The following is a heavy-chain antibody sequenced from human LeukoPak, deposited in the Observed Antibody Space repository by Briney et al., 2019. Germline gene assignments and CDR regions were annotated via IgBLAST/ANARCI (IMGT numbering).Heavy chain of an antibody. J-gene: IGHJ5*02. D-gene: IGHD3-16*01. CDR1: GFIFKDYW. CDR2: IKQDGSEK. CDR3: AKDAQPRSRWFDP. V-gene: IGHV3-7*03. Sequence: GGSLRLSCAASGFIFKDYWMIWVRQAPGKGLEWVANIKQDGSEKYYVDSVKGRFTISRDNAKNSLYLQMNTLRAEDTAMYYCAKDAQPRSRWFDPWGQGTLVTVSS.